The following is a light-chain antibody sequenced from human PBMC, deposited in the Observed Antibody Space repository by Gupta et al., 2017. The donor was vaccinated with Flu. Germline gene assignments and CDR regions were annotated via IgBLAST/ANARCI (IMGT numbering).Light chain of an antibody. J-gene: IGLJ1*01. CDR3: TSYSGSGTLYV. CDR1: SSDIGKYKY. CDR2: DVT. V-gene: IGLV2-14*03. Sequence: QSVLTQPASVSVSPGQSITISCTGTSSDIGKYKYVSWYQQYPGKAPKLIIYDVTNRPSGVSFRFSGSKSGNTASLTISGLQTDDEADYYCTSYSGSGTLYVFGTGTTVTV.